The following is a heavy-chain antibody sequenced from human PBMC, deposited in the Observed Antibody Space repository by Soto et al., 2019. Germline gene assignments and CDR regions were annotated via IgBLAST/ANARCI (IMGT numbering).Heavy chain of an antibody. CDR1: GFSFSAYN. D-gene: IGHD3-16*01. CDR3: VRSPKIGVRGAF. V-gene: IGHV3-21*01. Sequence: GGSLRLACIGSGFSFSAYNMNWVRQAPGKGLEWVSSIKVGSSRIYQPDSMKGRFTISRDDARNSVYLQINSLRAEDTALYFCVRSPKIGVRGAFWGRGTQVTVSS. CDR2: IKVGSSRI. J-gene: IGHJ1*01.